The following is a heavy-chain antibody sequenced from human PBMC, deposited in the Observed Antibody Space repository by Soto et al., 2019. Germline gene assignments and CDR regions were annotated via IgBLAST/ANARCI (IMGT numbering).Heavy chain of an antibody. V-gene: IGHV4-39*01. J-gene: IGHJ4*02. Sequence: SFGGGIRQPPRKGLEWIGXIYYSXSTYYTPSLKXXVTISVDTSNNQLSLKLSSVTAADTAVYYCARRSAGTTFDYWGKGTLVTVYS. D-gene: IGHD1-26*01. CDR2: IYYSXST. CDR1: SF. CDR3: ARRSAGTTFDY.